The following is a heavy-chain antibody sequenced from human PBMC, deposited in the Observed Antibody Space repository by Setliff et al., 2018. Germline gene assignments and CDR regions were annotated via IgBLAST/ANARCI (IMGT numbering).Heavy chain of an antibody. CDR1: GFTFSSYS. CDR3: ARVYSGYDPNHYFDY. J-gene: IGHJ4*02. V-gene: IGHV3-48*01. D-gene: IGHD5-12*01. CDR2: ISSSSSTI. Sequence: GGSLRLSCAASGFTFSSYSMNWARQAPGKGLEWVSYISSSSSTIYYADSVKGRFTISRDNAKNSLYLQMNSLRAEDTAVYYCARVYSGYDPNHYFDYWGQGTLVTVSS.